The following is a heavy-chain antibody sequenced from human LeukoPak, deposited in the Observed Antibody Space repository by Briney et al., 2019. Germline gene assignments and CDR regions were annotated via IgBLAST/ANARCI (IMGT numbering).Heavy chain of an antibody. CDR3: ARDPGDYYDSSGYFWFDP. Sequence: SETLSLTCTVSGGSISSSSYYWGWIRQPPGKGLEWIGSIYYSGSTYYNPSLKSRVTISVDTSKNQFSLKLSSVTAADTAVYYCARDPGDYYDSSGYFWFDPWGQGTLVTVSS. CDR2: IYYSGST. D-gene: IGHD3-22*01. J-gene: IGHJ5*02. CDR1: GGSISSSSYY. V-gene: IGHV4-39*07.